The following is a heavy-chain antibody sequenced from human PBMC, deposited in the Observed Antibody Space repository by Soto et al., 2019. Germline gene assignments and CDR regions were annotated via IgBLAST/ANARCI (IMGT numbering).Heavy chain of an antibody. V-gene: IGHV1-2*04. CDR1: GYTFTGYY. D-gene: IGHD6-6*01. CDR3: AIGYSSSSWNWFDP. J-gene: IGHJ5*02. CDR2: INPNSGGT. Sequence: QVQLVQSGAEVKKPGASVKVSCKASGYTFTGYYMHWVRQAPGQGLEWMGWINPNSGGTNYAQKFQGWVTLTRDTSSSTADMELSRLRSDDTSVYYCAIGYSSSSWNWFDPWGQGTLVTVSS.